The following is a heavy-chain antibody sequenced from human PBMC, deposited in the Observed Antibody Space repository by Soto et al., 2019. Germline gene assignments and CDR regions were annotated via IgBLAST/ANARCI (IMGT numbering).Heavy chain of an antibody. Sequence: ASVKVSCKASGYTFTSYYMHWVRQAPGQGLEWMGIINPSGGSTSYAQKFQGRVTMTRDTSTSTVYMELSSLRSEDTAVYYCAREDPNCGGDCYPYFDYWGQGNLVTVS. D-gene: IGHD2-21*02. V-gene: IGHV1-46*01. CDR1: GYTFTSYY. CDR3: AREDPNCGGDCYPYFDY. CDR2: INPSGGST. J-gene: IGHJ4*02.